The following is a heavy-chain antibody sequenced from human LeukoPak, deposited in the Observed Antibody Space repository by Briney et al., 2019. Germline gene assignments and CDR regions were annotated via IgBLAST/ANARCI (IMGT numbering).Heavy chain of an antibody. J-gene: IGHJ6*03. CDR1: GGSISSSSYY. CDR3: ALGRTSLLRSYYYYMDV. D-gene: IGHD2-2*01. CDR2: IYYSGST. Sequence: SETLSLTCTVSGGSISSSSYYWGWIRQPPGKGLEWIGSIYYSGSTYYNPSLKSRVTISVDTSKNQFSLKLSSVTAADTAVYCCALGRTSLLRSYYYYMDVWGKGTTVTVSS. V-gene: IGHV4-39*01.